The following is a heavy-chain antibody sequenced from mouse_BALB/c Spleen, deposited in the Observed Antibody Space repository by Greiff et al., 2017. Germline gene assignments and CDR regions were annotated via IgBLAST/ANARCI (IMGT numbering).Heavy chain of an antibody. CDR1: GFTFSSYT. J-gene: IGHJ2*01. D-gene: IGHD2-5*01. Sequence: DVKLVESGGGLVKPGGSLKLSCAASGFTFSSYTMSWVRQTPEKRLEWVATISSGGGNTYYPDSVKGRFTISRDNAKNNLYLQMSSLRSEDTALYYCARYPPYSNDFDYWGQGTTLTVSS. CDR3: ARYPPYSNDFDY. CDR2: ISSGGGNT. V-gene: IGHV5-9*03.